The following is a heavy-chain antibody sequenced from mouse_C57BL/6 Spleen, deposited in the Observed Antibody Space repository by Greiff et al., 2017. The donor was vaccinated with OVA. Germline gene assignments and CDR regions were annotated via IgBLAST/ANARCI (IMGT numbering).Heavy chain of an antibody. CDR1: GYTFTSYG. J-gene: IGHJ1*03. CDR3: AEYWDGYFDV. V-gene: IGHV1-81*01. D-gene: IGHD4-1*01. Sequence: QVQLQQSGAELARPGASVKLSCKASGYTFTSYGISWVKQRTGQGLEWIGEIYPRSGNTYYNEKFKGKATLTADKSSSTAYMKLRSLTSEDSAVYLCAEYWDGYFDVWGTGTTVTVSA. CDR2: IYPRSGNT.